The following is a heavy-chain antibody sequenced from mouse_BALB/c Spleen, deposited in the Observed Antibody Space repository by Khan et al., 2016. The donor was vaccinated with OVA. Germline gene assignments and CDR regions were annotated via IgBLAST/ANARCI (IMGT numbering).Heavy chain of an antibody. CDR2: INPNSGYT. D-gene: IGHD1-1*01. J-gene: IGHJ4*01. CDR1: GYTFTSNT. V-gene: IGHV1-4*01. Sequence: QVQLKQSGAELARPGASVKMSCKASGYTFTSNTMHWVKQRPGQGLEWIGYINPNSGYTNYNQNFKDKATLTADKSSSTAYMQLSSLTSEDSAFYYCARRTSVYTMDYWGQGTSVTVSS. CDR3: ARRTSVYTMDY.